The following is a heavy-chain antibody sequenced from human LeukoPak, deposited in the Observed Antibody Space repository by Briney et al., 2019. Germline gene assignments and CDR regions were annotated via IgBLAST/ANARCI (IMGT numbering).Heavy chain of an antibody. CDR3: AKEREYCSSGSCHYDLDV. Sequence: SETLSLTCTVSGDSMKSYYWTWIRQPPGKGLEWIGYIYYTGSTNYNPSLKSRVTISVDTSKNQFPLKLSSVTAADTAVYYCAKEREYCSSGSCHYDLDVWGQGTTVTVSS. J-gene: IGHJ6*02. CDR1: GDSMKSYY. V-gene: IGHV4-59*01. D-gene: IGHD2-15*01. CDR2: IYYTGST.